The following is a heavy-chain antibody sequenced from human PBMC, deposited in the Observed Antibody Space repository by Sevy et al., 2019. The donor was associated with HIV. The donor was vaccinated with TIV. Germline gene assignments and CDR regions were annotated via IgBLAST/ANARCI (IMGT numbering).Heavy chain of an antibody. D-gene: IGHD4-17*01. CDR2: IWSDGAYQ. CDR3: ARGGYYCDNADHYAFDS. V-gene: IGHV3-33*01. Sequence: GGSLRLSCAAAGFTFSSYAMHWVRQAPGKGLEWVAIIWSDGAYQYHGDSVKGRFTISRDNSKNTLYLQMNSLRVEDTAVYYCARGGYYCDNADHYAFDSWGQGTLVTVSS. J-gene: IGHJ4*02. CDR1: GFTFSSYA.